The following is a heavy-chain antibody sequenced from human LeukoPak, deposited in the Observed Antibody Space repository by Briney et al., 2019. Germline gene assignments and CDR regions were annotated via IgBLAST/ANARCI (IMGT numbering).Heavy chain of an antibody. J-gene: IGHJ4*02. D-gene: IGHD1-26*01. CDR1: GGSISSYY. CDR2: IYYSGST. V-gene: IGHV4-39*01. CDR3: ARRGSGSYSDYFDY. Sequence: SETLSLTCTVSGGSISSYYWSWIRQPPGKGLEWIGSIYYSGSTYYNPSLKSRVTISVDTSKNQFSLKLSSVTAADTAVYYCARRGSGSYSDYFDYWGQGTLVTVSS.